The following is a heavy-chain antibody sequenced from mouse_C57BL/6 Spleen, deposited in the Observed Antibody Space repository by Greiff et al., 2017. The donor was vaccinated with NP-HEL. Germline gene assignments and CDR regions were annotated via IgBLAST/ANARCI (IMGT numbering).Heavy chain of an antibody. CDR3: ARKGLDAMDY. CDR2: IDPSDSYT. CDR1: GYTFTSYW. D-gene: IGHD3-3*01. Sequence: QVQLQQPGAELVMPGASVKLSCKASGYTFTSYWMHWVKQRPGQGLEWIGEIDPSDSYTNYNQKFKGKSTLTVDKSSSTAYMQHSSLTSEDSAVYYCARKGLDAMDYWGQGTSVTVSS. V-gene: IGHV1-69*01. J-gene: IGHJ4*01.